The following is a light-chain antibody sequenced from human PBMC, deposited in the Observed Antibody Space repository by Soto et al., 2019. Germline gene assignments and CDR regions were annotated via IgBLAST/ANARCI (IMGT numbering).Light chain of an antibody. Sequence: QSALTQPASVSGSPGQSTTISCTGTSSDIGDYNYVSWYQQHPGKAPKLMIYEVSNRPSGVSNRFSGSKSDNTASLTISGLQAEDEADYYCSSYTDSSSSNVITVFFGGGTKLTVL. CDR1: SSDIGDYNY. CDR2: EVS. V-gene: IGLV2-14*01. CDR3: SSYTDSSSSNVITVF. J-gene: IGLJ2*01.